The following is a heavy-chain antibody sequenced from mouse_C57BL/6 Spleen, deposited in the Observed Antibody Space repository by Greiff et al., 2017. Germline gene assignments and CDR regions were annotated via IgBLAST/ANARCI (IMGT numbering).Heavy chain of an antibody. V-gene: IGHV5-16*01. CDR2: INYDGSST. CDR3: ARERGYCDY. CDR1: GFTFSAYY. Sequence: EVMLVESEGGLVQPGSSLKLSCPASGFTFSAYYMAWVRQVPEKGLEWVANINYDGSSTYYLDSLKSRFIISRDNATNILYLQMSSLQSEDTATYYCARERGYCDYWGQGTTLTVSS. J-gene: IGHJ2*01.